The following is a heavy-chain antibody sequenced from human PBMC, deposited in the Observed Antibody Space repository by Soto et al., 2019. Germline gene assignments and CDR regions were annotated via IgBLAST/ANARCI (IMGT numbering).Heavy chain of an antibody. Sequence: ASVKVSCKASGYTFTSYAMHWVRQAPGQRLEWMGWINAGNGNTKYSQKFQGRVTITRDTSASTAYMELSSLRSEDTAVYYCAREKRITMVRGVTMPFDIWGQGTMVTVS. CDR1: GYTFTSYA. CDR3: AREKRITMVRGVTMPFDI. V-gene: IGHV1-3*01. D-gene: IGHD3-10*01. J-gene: IGHJ3*02. CDR2: INAGNGNT.